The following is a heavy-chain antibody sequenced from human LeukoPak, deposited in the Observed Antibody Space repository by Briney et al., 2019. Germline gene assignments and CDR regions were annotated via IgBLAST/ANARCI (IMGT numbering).Heavy chain of an antibody. V-gene: IGHV1-46*01. CDR2: INPSGGST. J-gene: IGHJ6*02. Sequence: ASVKVSCKASGYTFTSYYMHWVRQAPGQGLEWMGIINPSGGSTNYAQKFQGRVTITADESTSTAYMELSSLRSEDTAVYYCARVNIWRGYGRPTRYYGMDVWGQGTTVTVSS. CDR1: GYTFTSYY. CDR3: ARVNIWRGYGRPTRYYGMDV. D-gene: IGHD5-18*01.